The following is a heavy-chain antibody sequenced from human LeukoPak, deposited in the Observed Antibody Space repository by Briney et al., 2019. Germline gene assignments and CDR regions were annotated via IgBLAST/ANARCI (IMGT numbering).Heavy chain of an antibody. CDR3: ARAYYYDRSGYQYYFDY. V-gene: IGHV1-69*05. CDR1: GGTFTSYA. Sequence: SVRVSCTASGGTFTSYAISWVRQAPGQGLEWMGGSIPIFGTANYAQKFQGRVTITTDESTSTAYMELSSLRSEDTALYYCARAYYYDRSGYQYYFDYWGQGTLVTVSS. CDR2: SIPIFGTA. D-gene: IGHD3-22*01. J-gene: IGHJ4*02.